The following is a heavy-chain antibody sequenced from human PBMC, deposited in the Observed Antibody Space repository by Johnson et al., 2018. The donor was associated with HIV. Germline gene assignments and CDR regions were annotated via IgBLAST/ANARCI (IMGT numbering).Heavy chain of an antibody. V-gene: IGHV3-20*04. Sequence: VQLVESGGGVVRPGGSLRLSCAASGFTFDDYGMSWVRQAPGKGLEWVSGINWHVGSTGYADSVKGRFTISRDNAKNSLYLQMNSLRAEDTALYYCARLSGYYVYDAFDIWGQGTMVTVSS. J-gene: IGHJ3*02. D-gene: IGHD3-3*01. CDR3: ARLSGYYVYDAFDI. CDR2: INWHVGST. CDR1: GFTFDDYG.